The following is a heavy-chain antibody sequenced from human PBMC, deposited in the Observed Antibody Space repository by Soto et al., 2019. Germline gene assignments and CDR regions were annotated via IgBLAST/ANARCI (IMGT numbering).Heavy chain of an antibody. CDR1: VFTFSRYE. V-gene: IGHV3-48*03. D-gene: IGHD6-13*01. J-gene: IGHJ6*02. CDR2: ISSSGSTI. CDR3: AREGVAAAGSYYYGMDV. Sequence: GGSLRLSCSASVFTFSRYEMNWFRQAPGKGLEWVSYISSSGSTIYYADSVKGRFTISRDNAKNSLYLQMNSLRAEDTAVYYCAREGVAAAGSYYYGMDVWGQGTTVTVSS.